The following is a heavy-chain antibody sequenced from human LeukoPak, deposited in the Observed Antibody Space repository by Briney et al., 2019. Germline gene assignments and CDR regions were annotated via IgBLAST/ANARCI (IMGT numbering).Heavy chain of an antibody. D-gene: IGHD5-24*01. CDR3: AKVTEI. J-gene: IGHJ4*02. CDR1: GFTFSSFA. CDR2: FDGNGPNT. V-gene: IGHV3-23*01. Sequence: GGSLRLSCAASGFTFSSFAMTWVRQAPGKGLEWVSGFDGNGPNTYYADSVKGRFTISRDNSKNTLYLQMNSLRAEDTAVYYCAKVTEIWGQGTLVTVSS.